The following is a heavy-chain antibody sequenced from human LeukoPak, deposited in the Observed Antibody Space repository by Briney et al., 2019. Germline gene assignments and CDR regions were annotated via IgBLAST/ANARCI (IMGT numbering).Heavy chain of an antibody. CDR1: GYTFTSYA. V-gene: IGHV1-3*01. D-gene: IGHD3-10*01. CDR3: ARDSMVGGEWFGELLGY. Sequence: GASVKVSCKASGYTFTSYAMHWVRQAPGQRLEWMGWINAGNGNTKYSQKFQGRVTITRDTSASTAYMELSSLRSEDTAVYYCARDSMVGGEWFGELLGYWGQGTLVTVSS. CDR2: INAGNGNT. J-gene: IGHJ4*02.